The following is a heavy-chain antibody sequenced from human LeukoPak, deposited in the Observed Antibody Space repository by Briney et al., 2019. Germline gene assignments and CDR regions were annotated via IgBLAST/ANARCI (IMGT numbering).Heavy chain of an antibody. CDR2: ISSKGGST. V-gene: IGHV3-64*01. CDR1: GFTFSSYG. Sequence: PGGSLRLSCAASGFTFSSYGMHWVRQAPGKGLEYVSGISSKGGSTYYANSVKGRFTISRDNSKNTLYLQMGSLRAEDMAVYYCAREGGYQLLWRWFDPWGQGTLVTVSS. D-gene: IGHD2-2*01. J-gene: IGHJ5*02. CDR3: AREGGYQLLWRWFDP.